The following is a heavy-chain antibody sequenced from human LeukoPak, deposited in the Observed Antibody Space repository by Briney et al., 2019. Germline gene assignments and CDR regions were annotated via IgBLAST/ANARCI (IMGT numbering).Heavy chain of an antibody. CDR2: IHSSGST. CDR3: ARDRGDYSGHPGYFDY. CDR1: GDSVSSDTGGYY. J-gene: IGHJ4*02. D-gene: IGHD4-23*01. V-gene: IGHV4-31*03. Sequence: SETLSLTCSVSGDSVSSDTGGYYWTWIRQRPGKGLEWIGNIHSSGSTSYNPSLRSRLSISRDRSKNQFSLKLTSVTAADTAFYYCARDRGDYSGHPGYFDYWGQGPLVTVSS.